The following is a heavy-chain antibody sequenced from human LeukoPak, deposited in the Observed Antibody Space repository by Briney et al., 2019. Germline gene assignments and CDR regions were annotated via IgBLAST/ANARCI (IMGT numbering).Heavy chain of an antibody. CDR1: GGSVSSGAYF. CDR3: ARGAYGLTSRLDY. D-gene: IGHD2-21*01. V-gene: IGHV4-61*08. Sequence: SETLSLTCSVSGGSVSSGAYFWSWIRQSPGKGLEWIGYIYYSGNTNYNPSLKSRVTISVDTSKNQFSLKLSSVTAADTAVYYCARGAYGLTSRLDYWGQGTLVTVSS. CDR2: IYYSGNT. J-gene: IGHJ4*02.